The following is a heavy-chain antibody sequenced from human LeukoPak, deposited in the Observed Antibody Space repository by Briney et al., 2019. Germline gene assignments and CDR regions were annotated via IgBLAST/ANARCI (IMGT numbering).Heavy chain of an antibody. V-gene: IGHV3-23*01. Sequence: GGSLRLSCAVSGVTLSNYGMSWVRQAPGKGLEWFAGIRGSGGSTNYADSVKGRFTISRDSPKNTLYLQMNSLRAEDTAVYFCAKRGVVIRVILVGFHREANYFDSWGQGALVTVSS. J-gene: IGHJ4*02. CDR1: GVTLSNYG. CDR2: IRGSGGST. D-gene: IGHD3-22*01. CDR3: AKRGVVIRVILVGFHREANYFDS.